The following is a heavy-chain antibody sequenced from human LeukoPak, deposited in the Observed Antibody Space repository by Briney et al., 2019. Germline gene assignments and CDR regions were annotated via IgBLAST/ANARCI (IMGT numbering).Heavy chain of an antibody. D-gene: IGHD3-22*01. Sequence: ASVKVSCKTSGYTFTNYYIHWVRQAPGQGPEWMGWINPDSGGPNYAQKFPGRVAMTRDTSISTTYMELSRLRSDDTAVYYCVRESRGRLNYFDYWGQGTQVTVSS. CDR3: VRESRGRLNYFDY. J-gene: IGHJ4*02. CDR2: INPDSGGP. CDR1: GYTFTNYY. V-gene: IGHV1-2*02.